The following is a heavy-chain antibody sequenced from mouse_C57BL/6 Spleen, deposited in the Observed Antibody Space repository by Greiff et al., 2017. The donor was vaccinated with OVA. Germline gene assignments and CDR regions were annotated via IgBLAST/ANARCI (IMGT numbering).Heavy chain of an antibody. D-gene: IGHD2-4*01. Sequence: VKLVESGPGLVAPSQSLSITCTVSGFSLTSYAISWVRQPPGKGLEWLGVIWTGGGTNYNSALKSRLSISKDNSKSQVFLKMNSLQTDDTARYYCARNSPSSGDYDGGYFDYWGQGTTLTVSS. J-gene: IGHJ2*01. V-gene: IGHV2-9-1*01. CDR3: ARNSPSSGDYDGGYFDY. CDR2: IWTGGGT. CDR1: GFSLTSYA.